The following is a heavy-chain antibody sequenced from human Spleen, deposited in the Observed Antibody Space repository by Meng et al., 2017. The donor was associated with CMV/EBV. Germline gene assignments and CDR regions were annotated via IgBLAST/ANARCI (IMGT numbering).Heavy chain of an antibody. V-gene: IGHV3-11*06. J-gene: IGHJ4*02. Sequence: QVQLVESGGGVVKPGGCLRRSCAASGFTFSDYYMSWIRQAPGKGLEWVSYISSSSSYTNYADSVKGRFTISRDNAKNSLYLQMNSLRAEDTAVYYCARDSTWELPLDYWGQGTLGTVSS. CDR2: ISSSSSYT. D-gene: IGHD1-26*01. CDR3: ARDSTWELPLDY. CDR1: GFTFSDYY.